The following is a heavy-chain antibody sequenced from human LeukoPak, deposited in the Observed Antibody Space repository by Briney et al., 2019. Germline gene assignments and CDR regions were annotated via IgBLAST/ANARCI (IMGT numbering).Heavy chain of an antibody. Sequence: PSETLSLTCTVSGGSISSHHWSWIRQPPGKGLEWIGYIYYSGSTNYKPSLKSRVTISVDTSKNQFSLKLSSVTAADTAVYYCARLSTSGSGAIDYWGQGTLVTVSS. CDR1: GGSISSHH. V-gene: IGHV4-59*08. D-gene: IGHD3-3*02. CDR3: ARLSTSGSGAIDY. J-gene: IGHJ4*02. CDR2: IYYSGST.